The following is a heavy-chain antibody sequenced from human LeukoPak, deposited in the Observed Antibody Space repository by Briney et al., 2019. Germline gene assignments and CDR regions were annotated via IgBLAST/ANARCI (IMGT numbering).Heavy chain of an antibody. CDR1: GFTFSSNA. V-gene: IGHV3-23*01. CDR2: ISHSGSDT. CDR3: ARGSTYYDSSGQVPFDY. J-gene: IGHJ4*02. D-gene: IGHD3-22*01. Sequence: GGSLRLSCAASGFTFSSNAMSWVRQAPGKGLEWVSGISHSGSDTHYADSVKGRFTISRDNAKNSLYLQMNSLRAEDTAVYYCARGSTYYDSSGQVPFDYWGQGTLVTVSS.